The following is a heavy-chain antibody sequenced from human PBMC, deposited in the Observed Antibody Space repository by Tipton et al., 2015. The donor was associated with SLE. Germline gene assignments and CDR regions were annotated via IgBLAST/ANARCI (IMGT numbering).Heavy chain of an antibody. CDR3: ARQGTGFGSGRDDY. CDR2: ISHSGNI. V-gene: IGHV4-38-2*02. J-gene: IGHJ4*02. CDR1: GFSISSGYF. Sequence: TLSLTCTVSGFSISSGYFWGWIRQSPEKGLEWIGSISHSGNIYYNPPLKSQVTASVDTSKNQFSLSLYSVTVDDTAVYYCARQGTGFGSGRDDYWGQGILVTVSS. D-gene: IGHD1-14*01.